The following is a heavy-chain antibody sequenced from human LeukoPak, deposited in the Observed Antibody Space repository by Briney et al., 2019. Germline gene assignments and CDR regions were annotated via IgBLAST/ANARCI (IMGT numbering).Heavy chain of an antibody. J-gene: IGHJ4*02. D-gene: IGHD5-18*01. Sequence: RPGGSLRLSCAASGFTFDDYGMSWVRQAPGKGLEWVSGINWNGGSTGYADSVKGRFTISRDNAKNSLYPQMNSLRAEDTAVYYCARVVNSYGPVDYWGQGTLVTVSS. V-gene: IGHV3-20*04. CDR2: INWNGGST. CDR3: ARVVNSYGPVDY. CDR1: GFTFDDYG.